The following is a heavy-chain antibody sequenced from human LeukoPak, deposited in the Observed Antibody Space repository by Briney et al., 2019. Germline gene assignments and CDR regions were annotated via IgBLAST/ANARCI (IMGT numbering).Heavy chain of an antibody. CDR1: GFTFSRSS. CDR2: ISSNGGTI. J-gene: IGHJ4*02. CDR3: AKAGLVSSSWCSD. V-gene: IGHV3-48*01. Sequence: GGSLRLSCVASGFTFSRSSLNGVRQAPGKGLECLSYISSNGGTIYYGDSVKGRFTISRDNSKNTLYLQMNSLRAEDTAVYYCAKAGLVSSSWCSDWGQGTLVTVSS. D-gene: IGHD6-13*01.